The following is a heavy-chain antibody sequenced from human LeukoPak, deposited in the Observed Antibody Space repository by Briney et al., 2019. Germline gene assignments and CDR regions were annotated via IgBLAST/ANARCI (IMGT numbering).Heavy chain of an antibody. CDR2: IYGGVSK. Sequence: PGGSLRLSCAAXGXXVXXXYXXXXXXAPXXXXXXVXVIYGGVSKYYAASVKGRFPISRHNSKNTLYLQMNSLRAEDTAVYYCARACSGYRHAFDIWGQGTMVTVSS. CDR3: ARACSGYRHAFDI. V-gene: IGHV3-53*04. CDR1: GXXVXXXY. J-gene: IGHJ3*02. D-gene: IGHD3-22*01.